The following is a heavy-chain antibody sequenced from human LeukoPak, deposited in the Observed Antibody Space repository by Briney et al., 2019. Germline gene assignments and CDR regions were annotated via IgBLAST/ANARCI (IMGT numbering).Heavy chain of an antibody. CDR3: ARDPPLRRFDY. V-gene: IGHV3-48*03. CDR2: ISSSGNTI. CDR1: GFTFSSYE. J-gene: IGHJ4*02. Sequence: GGSLRLSCAASGFTFSSYEMNWVRQAPGKGLEWVSYISSSGNTIYYADSVKGRFSISRDNAKNSLYLQMNSLRAEDTAVYYCARDPPLRRFDYWGQGTLVTVSS.